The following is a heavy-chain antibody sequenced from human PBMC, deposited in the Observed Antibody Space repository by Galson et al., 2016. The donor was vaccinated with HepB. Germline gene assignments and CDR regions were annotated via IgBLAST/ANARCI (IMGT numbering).Heavy chain of an antibody. CDR3: ARDAFGGSYAFDI. V-gene: IGHV4-59*01. Sequence: SETLSLTCTVSGGSISDYFWSWIRQPPGKGLEWIGYIYYPGSTNYNPSLKSRVTMSVDTSKNQLSLKLSSVTAADTAVYYCARDAFGGSYAFDIWGQGTMVTVSA. CDR1: GGSISDYF. J-gene: IGHJ3*02. D-gene: IGHD3-22*01. CDR2: IYYPGST.